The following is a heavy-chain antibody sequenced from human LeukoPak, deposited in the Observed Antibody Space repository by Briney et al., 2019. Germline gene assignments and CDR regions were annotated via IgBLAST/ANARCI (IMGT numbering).Heavy chain of an antibody. CDR1: GYTFTIYD. Sequence: ASVKVSCTASGYTFTIYDINWVRQATGQGLEWMGWMNPNSGNTGYAQRFQGRVTMTRNTSISTAYMELSSLRSEDTAVYYCARAYSSGLIDYWGQGTLVTVSS. CDR3: ARAYSSGLIDY. CDR2: MNPNSGNT. D-gene: IGHD6-19*01. J-gene: IGHJ4*02. V-gene: IGHV1-8*01.